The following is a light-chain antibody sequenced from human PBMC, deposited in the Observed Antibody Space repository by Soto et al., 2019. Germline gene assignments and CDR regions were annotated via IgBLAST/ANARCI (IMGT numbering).Light chain of an antibody. V-gene: IGKV3-20*01. CDR2: RAS. CDR3: QQYDSSPDKYT. Sequence: VVLTQSPGTLSLSPGERATLSCRASQTLSRSYLAWYQQKPGQAPRLLIFRASSRATGIPDRFSGSGSGTVFTLTISRLEPEDFAVYYCQQYDSSPDKYTFGQGTKLEI. J-gene: IGKJ2*01. CDR1: QTLSRSY.